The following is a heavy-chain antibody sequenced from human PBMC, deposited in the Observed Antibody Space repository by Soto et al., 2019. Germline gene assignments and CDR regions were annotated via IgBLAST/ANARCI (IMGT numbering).Heavy chain of an antibody. CDR2: MNPNSGNS. J-gene: IGHJ6*02. CDR1: GYTFTSYD. Sequence: QVQLVQSGAEVKKPGASVKVSCKASGYTFTSYDINWVRQATGQGLEWMGWMNPNSGNSCYAQKCQGRVTMPRNTSVSTAYTEPSSLRSEDTAVYYCAREKTSYGMDVWGQGTTVTVSS. CDR3: AREKTSYGMDV. V-gene: IGHV1-8*01.